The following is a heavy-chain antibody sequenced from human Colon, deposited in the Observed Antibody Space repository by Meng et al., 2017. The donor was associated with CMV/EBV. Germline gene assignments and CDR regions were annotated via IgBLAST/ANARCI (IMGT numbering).Heavy chain of an antibody. CDR1: GFTFSDFY. V-gene: IGHV3-11*01. CDR2: ISSSGLTI. J-gene: IGHJ4*02. Sequence: GESLKISCAASGFTFSDFYSSWFRQAPGRGLEWISYISSSGLTIYYADSVKGRFTISRDTANNSLYLQMNSLRADDTAVYYCARGLSTSSWYDFDYWGQGTRVTVSS. D-gene: IGHD6-13*01. CDR3: ARGLSTSSWYDFDY.